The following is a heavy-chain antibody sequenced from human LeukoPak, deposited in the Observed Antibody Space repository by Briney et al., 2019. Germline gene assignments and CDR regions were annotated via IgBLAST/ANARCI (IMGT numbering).Heavy chain of an antibody. CDR3: ARGLWYYDFWSGYFAGGDY. D-gene: IGHD3-3*01. J-gene: IGHJ4*02. CDR2: MSPNSGNT. V-gene: IGHV1-8*01. Sequence: GASVKVSCKASGYTFTSYDINWVRQATGQGLEWMGWMSPNSGNTGYAQKFQGRVTMTRNTSISTAYMELSSLRSEDTAVYYCARGLWYYDFWSGYFAGGDYWGQGTLVTVSS. CDR1: GYTFTSYD.